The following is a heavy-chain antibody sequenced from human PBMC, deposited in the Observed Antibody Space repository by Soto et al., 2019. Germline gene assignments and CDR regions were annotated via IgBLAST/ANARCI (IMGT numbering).Heavy chain of an antibody. CDR1: GGSISSYY. D-gene: IGHD3-10*01. CDR3: ASTSYGSGSYYK. Sequence: SETLSLTCTVSGGSISSYYWSWIRQPPGKGLEWIGYIYYSGSTNSNPSLKSRVTISVDTSKNQFSLKLSSVTAADTAVYYCASTSYGSGSYYKWGQGTLVTVSS. V-gene: IGHV4-59*08. J-gene: IGHJ4*02. CDR2: IYYSGST.